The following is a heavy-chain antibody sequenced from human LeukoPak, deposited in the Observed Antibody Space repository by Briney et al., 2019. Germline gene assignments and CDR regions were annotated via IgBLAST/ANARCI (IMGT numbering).Heavy chain of an antibody. CDR3: ANPGYDFWSGYFYGMDV. V-gene: IGHV3-23*01. CDR2: ISGSGGST. D-gene: IGHD3-3*01. CDR1: GFTFSSYA. Sequence: QPGGSLRLSCAASGFTFSSYAMSWVRQAPGKGLEWVSAISGSGGSTYYADSVKGRFTISRDNSKSTLYLQMNSLRAEDTAVYYCANPGYDFWSGYFYGMDVWGQGTTVTVSS. J-gene: IGHJ6*02.